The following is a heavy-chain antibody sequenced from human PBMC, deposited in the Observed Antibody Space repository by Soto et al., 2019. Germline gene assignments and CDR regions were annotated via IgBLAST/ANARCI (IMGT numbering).Heavy chain of an antibody. CDR2: ISWISGSR. CDR1: GFSFGENA. CDR3: VKEMSSEYSSLGREDGLAA. Sequence: VQLVESGGDLVLPGRSLRLTCAASGFSFGENAMHWVRQPPGKGLEWVAGISWISGSRGYAESVRGRFIISRDNAKNSLFLDMNSLRSEDTALYYCVKEMSSEYSSLGREDGLAAWGQGTTVTVSS. J-gene: IGHJ6*02. V-gene: IGHV3-9*01. D-gene: IGHD5-18*01.